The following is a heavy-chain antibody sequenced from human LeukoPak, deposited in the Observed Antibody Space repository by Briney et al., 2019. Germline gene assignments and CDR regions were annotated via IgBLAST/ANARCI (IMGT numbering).Heavy chain of an antibody. J-gene: IGHJ3*02. D-gene: IGHD2-2*01. CDR3: ASRYCSSTSCWGTDDAFDI. Sequence: PSETLSLTCTVSGGSISSYYWSWIRQPPGKGLEWIGYIYYSGSTNYNPSLKSRVTISVDTSKNQFSLKLSSMTAADTAVYYCASRYCSSTSCWGTDDAFDIWGQGTMVTVSS. CDR2: IYYSGST. CDR1: GGSISSYY. V-gene: IGHV4-59*01.